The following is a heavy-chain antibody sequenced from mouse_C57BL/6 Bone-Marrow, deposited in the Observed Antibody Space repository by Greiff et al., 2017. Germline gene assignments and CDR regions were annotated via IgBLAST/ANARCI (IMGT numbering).Heavy chain of an antibody. V-gene: IGHV1-81*01. J-gene: IGHJ4*01. D-gene: IGHD2-3*01. CDR1: GYTFPSYG. CDR3: ARTDGYRAMDY. Sequence: QVQLKQSGAELARPGASVKLSCKASGYTFPSYGISWVKQRPGQGLEWIGEIYPRSGNTYYNEKFKGKATLTADNSSSTAYMELRSLTSEDAAVYFCARTDGYRAMDYWGQGTSVTVSS. CDR2: IYPRSGNT.